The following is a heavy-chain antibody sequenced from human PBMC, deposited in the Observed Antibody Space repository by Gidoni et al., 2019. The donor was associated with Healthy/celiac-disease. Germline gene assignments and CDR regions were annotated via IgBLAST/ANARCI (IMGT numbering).Heavy chain of an antibody. D-gene: IGHD3-22*01. CDR1: GGPISSSSYY. Sequence: QLQLQESGPGLVKPSETLSLTSTVSGGPISSSSYYWGWIRQPPGKGLEWIGSIYYSGSTYYNPSLKSRVTISVDTSKNQFSLKLSSVTAADTAVYYCARGTTVSSGYYFDYWGQGTLVTVSS. V-gene: IGHV4-39*01. J-gene: IGHJ4*02. CDR3: ARGTTVSSGYYFDY. CDR2: IYYSGST.